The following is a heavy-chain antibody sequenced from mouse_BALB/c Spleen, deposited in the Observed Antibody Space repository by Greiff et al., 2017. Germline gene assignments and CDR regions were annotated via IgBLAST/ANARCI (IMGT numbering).Heavy chain of an antibody. D-gene: IGHD2-3*01. CDR2: IYPGDGDT. Sequence: VKLMESGAELVRPGSSVKISCKASGYAFSSYWMNWVKQRPGQGLEWIGQIYPGDGDTNYNGKFKGKATLTADKSSSTAYMQLSSLTSEDSAVYFCAREVTTAYYYAMDYWGQGTSVTVSA. V-gene: IGHV1-80*01. CDR3: AREVTTAYYYAMDY. CDR1: GYAFSSYW. J-gene: IGHJ4*01.